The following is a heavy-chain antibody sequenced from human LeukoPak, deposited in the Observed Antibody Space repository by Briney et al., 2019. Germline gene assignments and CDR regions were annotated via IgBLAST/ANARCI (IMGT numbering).Heavy chain of an antibody. Sequence: GGSLRLSCAASGFTFSSYAMTWVRQAPGKGLEWVSTITSGGDTFYADSVKGRFTVSRDNSDNTLHLQMNSLRAEDTAVYYCASLPSPFRTYYYDSSVGYWGQGTLVTVSS. V-gene: IGHV3-23*01. CDR2: ITSGGDT. CDR1: GFTFSSYA. D-gene: IGHD3-22*01. J-gene: IGHJ4*02. CDR3: ASLPSPFRTYYYDSSVGY.